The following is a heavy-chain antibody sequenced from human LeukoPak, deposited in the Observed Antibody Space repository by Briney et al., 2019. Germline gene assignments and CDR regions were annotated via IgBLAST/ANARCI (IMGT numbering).Heavy chain of an antibody. J-gene: IGHJ5*02. CDR2: ISAYNGNT. CDR3: ARKYGGNNWLDP. D-gene: IGHD4-23*01. Sequence: ASVKVSCKASGYTFTSYGISWVRQAPGQGLEWMGWISAYNGNTNYAQKLQGRVTMTTDTSTSTAYTELRSLRSDDTAVYYCARKYGGNNWLDPWGQGTLVTVSS. V-gene: IGHV1-18*01. CDR1: GYTFTSYG.